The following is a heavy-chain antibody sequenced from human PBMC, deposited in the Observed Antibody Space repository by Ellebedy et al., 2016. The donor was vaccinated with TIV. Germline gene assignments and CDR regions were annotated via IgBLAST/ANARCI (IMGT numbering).Heavy chain of an antibody. CDR2: VYYSGIT. CDR3: ARPPVPANFDAFDV. D-gene: IGHD1-1*01. Sequence: SETLSLTCTVFGGSISRSGYYWGWIRQPPGKGLEWIGSVYYSGITNYNPSLKSRVTISADTSKNQFSLKLNSVTAADTAVYYCARPPVPANFDAFDVWGQGTMVTVSS. V-gene: IGHV4-39*01. CDR1: GGSISRSGYY. J-gene: IGHJ3*01.